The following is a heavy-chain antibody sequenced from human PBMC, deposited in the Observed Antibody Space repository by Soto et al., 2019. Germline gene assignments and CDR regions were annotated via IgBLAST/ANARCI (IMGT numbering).Heavy chain of an antibody. D-gene: IGHD4-17*01. J-gene: IGHJ4*02. CDR2: IYYSGST. CDR1: GGSISSSSYY. Sequence: SETLSLTCTVSGGSISSSSYYWGWIRQPPGKGLEWIGSIYYSGSTYYNPSLKSRVTISVDTSKNQFSLKLSSVTAADTAVYYCARLKITVTTKLIKGWGDFDYWGQGTLVTVSS. CDR3: ARLKITVTTKLIKGWGDFDY. V-gene: IGHV4-39*01.